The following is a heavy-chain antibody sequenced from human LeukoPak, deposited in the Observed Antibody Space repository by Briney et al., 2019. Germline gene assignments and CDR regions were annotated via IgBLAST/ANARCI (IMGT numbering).Heavy chain of an antibody. D-gene: IGHD4-17*01. Sequence: ASVKVSCKASGYTFTTYGISWVRQAPGQGLEWMGWISAYNGNTNYAQKLQGRVTMTTDTSTSTAYMELRSLRSDDTAVYYCARESDYGDTRGLAHFDYWGQGTLVTVSS. CDR2: ISAYNGNT. J-gene: IGHJ4*02. CDR1: GYTFTTYG. CDR3: ARESDYGDTRGLAHFDY. V-gene: IGHV1-18*01.